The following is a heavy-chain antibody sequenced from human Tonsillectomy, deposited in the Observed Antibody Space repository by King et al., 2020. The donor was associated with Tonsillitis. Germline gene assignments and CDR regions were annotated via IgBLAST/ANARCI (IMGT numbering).Heavy chain of an antibody. Sequence: VQLVESGGGLVQPGGSLRLSCAASGFTFSTYAMSWVRQAPGKGLEWVSAISISGFITYYADSVKGRFTISRDNSKNTLYQQMNSLRVEDTAIYYCATEIRPNDYWGQGTLVTVAS. J-gene: IGHJ4*02. CDR2: ISISGFIT. CDR1: GFTFSTYA. D-gene: IGHD3-16*01. CDR3: ATEIRPNDY. V-gene: IGHV3-23*04.